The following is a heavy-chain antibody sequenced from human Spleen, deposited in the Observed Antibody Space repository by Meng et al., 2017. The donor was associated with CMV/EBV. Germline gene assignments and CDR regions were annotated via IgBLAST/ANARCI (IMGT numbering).Heavy chain of an antibody. CDR3: ASSVYYDSLFQH. D-gene: IGHD3-3*01. CDR2: ISSSGST. J-gene: IGHJ1*01. V-gene: IGHV4-59*12. Sequence: SETLSLTCAVYGGSFSGYYWSWIRQPPGKGLEWIGYISSSGSTNYNPSLTSRLTMSVDTSKNQFSLKLSSVTAADTAVYYCASSVYYDSLFQHWGQGTLVTVSS. CDR1: GGSFSGYY.